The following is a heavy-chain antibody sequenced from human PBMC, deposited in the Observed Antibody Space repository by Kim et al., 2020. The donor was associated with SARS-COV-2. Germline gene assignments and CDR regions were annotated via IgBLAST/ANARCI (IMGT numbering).Heavy chain of an antibody. D-gene: IGHD3-10*01. J-gene: IGHJ5*02. V-gene: IGHV3-30*07. Sequence: KGRFTVSRDNSKNTLYRQMNSLRAEDTAVYYCARDLDYYGSGSPAWWFDPWGQGTLVTVSS. CDR3: ARDLDYYGSGSPAWWFDP.